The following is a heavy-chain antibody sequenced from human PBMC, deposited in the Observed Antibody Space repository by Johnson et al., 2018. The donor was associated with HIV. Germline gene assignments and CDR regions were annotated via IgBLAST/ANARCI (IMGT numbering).Heavy chain of an antibody. D-gene: IGHD1-7*01. J-gene: IGHJ3*01. CDR1: GFTFSDYY. CDR2: TTDKLNSYTT. Sequence: VHLVESGGGLVQPGGSLRLSCVVSGFTFSDYYMDWVRQAPGKGLEWVGRTTDKLNSYTTKYAASVKGRFTISRDDSKKSLYLQINSLRTEDTAVYYCARENYRRRDAFDVWGQGTVVIVSS. CDR3: ARENYRRRDAFDV. V-gene: IGHV3-72*01.